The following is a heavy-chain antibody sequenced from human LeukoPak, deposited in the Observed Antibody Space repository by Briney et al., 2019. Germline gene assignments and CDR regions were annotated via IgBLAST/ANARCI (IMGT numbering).Heavy chain of an antibody. CDR1: GFTVSSNY. CDR3: ARGGGVTPQNWFDP. Sequence: GGSLSLSCAASGFTVSSNYMSWVRQAPGKGLEWVSVIYSGGSTYYADSVKGRFTISRHNSKNTLYLQMNSLRAEDTAVYYCARGGGVTPQNWFDPWGQGTLVTVSS. D-gene: IGHD3-3*01. CDR2: IYSGGST. J-gene: IGHJ5*02. V-gene: IGHV3-53*04.